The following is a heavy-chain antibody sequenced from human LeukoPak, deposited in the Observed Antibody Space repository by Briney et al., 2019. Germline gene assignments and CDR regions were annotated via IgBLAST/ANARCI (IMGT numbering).Heavy chain of an antibody. J-gene: IGHJ4*02. CDR2: IWYDGSNK. CDR1: GFTFSSYG. V-gene: IGHV3-33*06. Sequence: GGSLRLSCAASGFTFSSYGMHWVRQAPGKGLEWVAVIWYDGSNKYYADSVKGRFTISRDNSKNTLYLQMNSLRAEDTAVYYCAKQSSSWYSGDYWGQGTLVTVSS. D-gene: IGHD6-13*01. CDR3: AKQSSSWYSGDY.